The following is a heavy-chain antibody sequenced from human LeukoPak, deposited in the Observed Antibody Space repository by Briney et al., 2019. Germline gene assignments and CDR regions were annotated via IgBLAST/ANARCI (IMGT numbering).Heavy chain of an antibody. D-gene: IGHD3-9*01. Sequence: ASVKVSCKASGYTFTSYAMHWVRQAPGQRLEWMGWINAGNGNTKYSQKFQGRVTITRDTSASTAYMELSSLRSEDTAVYYCARDLGYDIFFDCWGQGTLVTVSS. CDR2: INAGNGNT. V-gene: IGHV1-3*01. CDR1: GYTFTSYA. J-gene: IGHJ4*02. CDR3: ARDLGYDIFFDC.